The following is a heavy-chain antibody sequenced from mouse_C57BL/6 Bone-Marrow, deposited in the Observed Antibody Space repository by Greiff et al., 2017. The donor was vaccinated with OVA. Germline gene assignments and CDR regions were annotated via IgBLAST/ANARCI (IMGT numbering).Heavy chain of an antibody. CDR3: AREFTDGSSSYAMDY. CDR1: GYTFTDYY. D-gene: IGHD1-1*01. Sequence: EVQLQQSGPVLVKPGASVKMSCKASGYTFTDYYMNWVKQSHGKSLEWIGVINPYNGGTSYNQKFKGKATLTIAKSSSTAYMELNSLTSEDSAVYYCAREFTDGSSSYAMDYWGQGTSVTVSS. V-gene: IGHV1-19*01. J-gene: IGHJ4*01. CDR2: INPYNGGT.